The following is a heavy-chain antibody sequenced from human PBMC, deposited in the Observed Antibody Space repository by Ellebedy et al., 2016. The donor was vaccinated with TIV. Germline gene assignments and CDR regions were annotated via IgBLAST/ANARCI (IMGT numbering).Heavy chain of an antibody. CDR3: ARDHVGDGNNRAFDI. D-gene: IGHD5-24*01. J-gene: IGHJ3*02. CDR2: ISYDGSNK. V-gene: IGHV3-30*17. CDR1: RFTFTTYA. Sequence: GESLKISCSASRFTFTTYAMHWVRQAPGTGLEWVAVISYDGSNKYYADSVKGRFPISRDNSKNTLYLQMNSLRAEDTAVYYCARDHVGDGNNRAFDIWGQGTMVTVSS.